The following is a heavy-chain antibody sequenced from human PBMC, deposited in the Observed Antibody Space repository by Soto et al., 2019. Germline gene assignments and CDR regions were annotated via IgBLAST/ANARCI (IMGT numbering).Heavy chain of an antibody. J-gene: IGHJ3*02. V-gene: IGHV3-30-3*01. CDR2: ISYDGSNK. CDR1: GFTFSSYA. D-gene: IGHD1-26*01. CDR3: AREGHRGSFLNDAFDI. Sequence: QVQLVESGGGVVQPGRSLRLSCAASGFTFSSYAMHWVRQAPGKGLEWVAVISYDGSNKYYADSVKGRFTISRDNSKNKVYLQKNRPRPEETAVYYWAREGHRGSFLNDAFDIWGQGTMVPLSS.